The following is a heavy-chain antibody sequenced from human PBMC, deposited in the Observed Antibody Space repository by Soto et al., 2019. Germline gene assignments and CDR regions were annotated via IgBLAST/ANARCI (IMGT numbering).Heavy chain of an antibody. V-gene: IGHV4-59*08. D-gene: IGHD3-9*01. CDR2: IYYSGST. CDR1: GGSISSYY. Sequence: SETLSLTCTVSGGSISSYYLSWIRQPPGKGLEWIGYIYYSGSTNYNPSLKSRVTISVDTSKNQFSLKLSSVTAADTAVYYCARLRYFDWLLPYYFDYWGQGTLVTVSS. CDR3: ARLRYFDWLLPYYFDY. J-gene: IGHJ4*02.